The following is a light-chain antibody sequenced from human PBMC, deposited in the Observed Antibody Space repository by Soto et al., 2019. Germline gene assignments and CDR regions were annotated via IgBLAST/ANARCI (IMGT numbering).Light chain of an antibody. CDR1: QSVNSRY. Sequence: GWTKNKDTLSLSPGERATLSCRASQSVNSRYLAWYQQKAGQAPRLLIYGASSRATGIPDRFSGSGSGTDFTLTISRLEPEDFAVYYCQQYGSTLRTFGQ. CDR2: GAS. V-gene: IGKV3-20*01. J-gene: IGKJ1*01. CDR3: QQYGSTLRT.